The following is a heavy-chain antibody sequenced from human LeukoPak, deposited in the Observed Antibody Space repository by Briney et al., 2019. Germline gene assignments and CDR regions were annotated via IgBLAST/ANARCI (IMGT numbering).Heavy chain of an antibody. V-gene: IGHV1-2*02. D-gene: IGHD3-22*01. Sequence: WASVKVSCKASGYTFTGYYMHWVRQAPGQGLEWMGWINPNSGGTNYAQKFQGRVTMTTDTSTSTAYMELRSLKSDDTAVYYCARGLDDSSGYYLVYWGRGTLVTVSS. CDR3: ARGLDDSSGYYLVY. J-gene: IGHJ4*02. CDR2: INPNSGGT. CDR1: GYTFTGYY.